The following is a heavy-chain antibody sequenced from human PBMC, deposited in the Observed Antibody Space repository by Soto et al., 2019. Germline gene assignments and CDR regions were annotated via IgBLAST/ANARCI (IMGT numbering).Heavy chain of an antibody. J-gene: IGHJ4*02. CDR3: ARGYGRNFDY. Sequence: SETLSLTCAVSGGSISSGGYSWSWIRQPPGKGLEWIGEIYHSGSTYYNPSLKSRVTISVDTSKNQFSLRLSSVTAADTAVYYCARGYGRNFDYWGQGTLVTVSS. V-gene: IGHV4-30-2*01. CDR2: IYHSGST. D-gene: IGHD5-18*01. CDR1: GGSISSGGYS.